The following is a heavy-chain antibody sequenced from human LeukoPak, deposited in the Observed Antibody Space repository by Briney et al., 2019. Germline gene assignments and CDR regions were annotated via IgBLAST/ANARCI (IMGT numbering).Heavy chain of an antibody. J-gene: IGHJ5*02. Sequence: ASVKVSCKASGGTFSSYAISWVRQAPGQGLEWMGRIIPIFDTVNYAQKFQGRITITADKSTSTAYMELSSLRSEGTAVYYCARWGSSWHQIPPDWFDPWGQGTLVTVSS. D-gene: IGHD6-13*01. CDR2: IIPIFDTV. CDR1: GGTFSSYA. V-gene: IGHV1-69*06. CDR3: ARWGSSWHQIPPDWFDP.